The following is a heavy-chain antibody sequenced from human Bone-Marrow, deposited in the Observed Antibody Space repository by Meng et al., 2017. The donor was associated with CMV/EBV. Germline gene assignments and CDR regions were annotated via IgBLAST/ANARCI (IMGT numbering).Heavy chain of an antibody. Sequence: GESLKISCAASGFTFSSYVMHWVRQAPGKGLEWVAFIQYDGSKKYYADSVKGRFTISRDNAKNSLYLQMDSLRVEDTAVYYCATHDFWTGYYYYYDLDVWGQATTVTVSS. CDR2: IQYDGSKK. J-gene: IGHJ6*02. CDR3: ATHDFWTGYYYYYDLDV. V-gene: IGHV3-30*02. CDR1: GFTFSSYV. D-gene: IGHD3/OR15-3a*01.